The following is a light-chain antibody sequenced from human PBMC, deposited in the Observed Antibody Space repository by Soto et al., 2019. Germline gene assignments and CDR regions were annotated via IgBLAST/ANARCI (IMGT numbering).Light chain of an antibody. Sequence: EVVMTQSPATLSVSPGERATLSCRASQSVSSNLAWYQQKPGQAPRLLIYGASTRATGIPARFSGSGSGTXXXXXXXXXQXEXFAVYDCXXYNNWPPWTFGQGTKVEIK. J-gene: IGKJ1*01. CDR1: QSVSSN. V-gene: IGKV3-15*01. CDR3: XXYNNWPPWT. CDR2: GAS.